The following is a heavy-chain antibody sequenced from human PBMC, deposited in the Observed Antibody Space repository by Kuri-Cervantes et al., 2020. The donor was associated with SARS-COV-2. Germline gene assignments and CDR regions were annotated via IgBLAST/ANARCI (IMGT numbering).Heavy chain of an antibody. D-gene: IGHD2-2*02. V-gene: IGHV4-34*01. Sequence: SETLSLTCAVYGGSFSGYYWSWIRQPPGKGLEWIGEINHSGSTNYNPSLKSRVTISVDTSKNQFSLKLSSVTAADTAVYYCARDRDDIVVVPAAIGTDAFDIWGQGTMVTVSS. CDR2: INHSGST. CDR3: ARDRDDIVVVPAAIGTDAFDI. CDR1: GGSFSGYY. J-gene: IGHJ3*02.